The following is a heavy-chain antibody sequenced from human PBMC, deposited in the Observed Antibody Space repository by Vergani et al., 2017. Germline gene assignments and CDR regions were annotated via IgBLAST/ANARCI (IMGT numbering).Heavy chain of an antibody. V-gene: IGHV4-59*01. D-gene: IGHD3-3*01. Sequence: QVQLQESGPGLVKPSETLSLTCSVSGDSMNTYYWTWIRQPPGKGLGWIGYIYDSGDTKYNPSLMSRVTMSLDTSKNQFSPNRYSVTAADTAVYYCARGALGWLRQIVYRVQGTLVTVSS. CDR2: IYDSGDT. J-gene: IGHJ4*02. CDR3: ARGALGWLRQIVY. CDR1: GDSMNTYY.